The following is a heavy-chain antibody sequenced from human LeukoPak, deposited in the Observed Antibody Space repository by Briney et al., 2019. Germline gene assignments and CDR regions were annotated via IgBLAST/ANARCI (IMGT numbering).Heavy chain of an antibody. J-gene: IGHJ5*02. Sequence: SETLSLTCTVSGGSISSYYWGWIRQPPGKGLEWIGYIYYSGSTNYNPSLKSRVTISVDTSKNQFSLKLSSVTAADTAVYYCARDGPYYYDSSGYYPSGAHLRFDPWGQGTLVTVSS. CDR2: IYYSGST. D-gene: IGHD3-22*01. V-gene: IGHV4-59*01. CDR3: ARDGPYYYDSSGYYPSGAHLRFDP. CDR1: GGSISSYY.